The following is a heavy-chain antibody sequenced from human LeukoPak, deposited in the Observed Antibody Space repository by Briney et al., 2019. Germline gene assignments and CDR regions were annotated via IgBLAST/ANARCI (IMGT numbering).Heavy chain of an antibody. D-gene: IGHD6-6*01. CDR2: IYYSGST. J-gene: IGHJ6*03. Sequence: SETLSLTCTVSGGSISSSNYYWSWIRQPPGKALECFGNIYYSGSTYYNPSLMSRVTISVDTSKNQFSLKLSSVTAADTAVYYCARHFPLIAARPNYYYYYMDVWCKGTTVTVSS. CDR3: ARHFPLIAARPNYYYYYMDV. CDR1: GGSISSSNYY. V-gene: IGHV4-39*01.